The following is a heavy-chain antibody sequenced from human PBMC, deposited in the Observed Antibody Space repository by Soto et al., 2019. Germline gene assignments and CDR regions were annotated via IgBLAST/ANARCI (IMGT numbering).Heavy chain of an antibody. Sequence: GASVKVSCKASGYTFTSYGISWVRQAPGQGLEWMGWISAYNGNTNYAQKLQGRVTMTTDTSTSTAYMELRSLRSDDTAVYYCARFTYSGYAPPSLVYWGQGTMVTVFS. CDR1: GYTFTSYG. D-gene: IGHD5-12*01. CDR2: ISAYNGNT. V-gene: IGHV1-18*01. J-gene: IGHJ4*02. CDR3: ARFTYSGYAPPSLVY.